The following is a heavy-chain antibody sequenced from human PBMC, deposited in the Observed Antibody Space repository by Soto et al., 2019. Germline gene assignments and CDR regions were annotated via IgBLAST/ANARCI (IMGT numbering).Heavy chain of an antibody. Sequence: EASVKVSCKASGYTFTSYAMHWVRQAPGQRLEWMGWINAGNGNTKYSQKFQGRVTMTTDTSTSTAYMELRSLRSDDTAVYYCARAPYNDYGDYAYYFDYWGQGTLVTVSS. D-gene: IGHD4-17*01. J-gene: IGHJ4*02. CDR2: INAGNGNT. V-gene: IGHV1-3*01. CDR1: GYTFTSYA. CDR3: ARAPYNDYGDYAYYFDY.